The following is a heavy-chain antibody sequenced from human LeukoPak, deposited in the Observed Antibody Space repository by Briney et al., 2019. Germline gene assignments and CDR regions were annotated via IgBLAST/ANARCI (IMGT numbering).Heavy chain of an antibody. Sequence: GGSLRLSCVASGFSFSCSTMLWVPQASGKGLEGVGRIRNQENNYPTAYVESVKGRCIMSRDDAKNKAYLQMSSLKTEDTAVYYCTRRDYNDFLTSPDVWGKGTTVTVSS. CDR2: IRNQENNYPT. J-gene: IGHJ6*04. CDR1: GFSFSCST. V-gene: IGHV3-73*01. CDR3: TRRDYNDFLTSPDV. D-gene: IGHD3/OR15-3a*01.